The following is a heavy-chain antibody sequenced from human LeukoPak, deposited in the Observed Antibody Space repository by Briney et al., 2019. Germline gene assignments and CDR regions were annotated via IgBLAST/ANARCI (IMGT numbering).Heavy chain of an antibody. V-gene: IGHV1-2*02. CDR3: ARGDYDFWSGYPTDY. J-gene: IGHJ4*02. CDR1: GYTFTGYY. D-gene: IGHD3-3*01. Sequence: ASVKVSCKASGYTFTGYYMHWVRQAPGQGLEWMGWINPNSGGTNYAQKFRGRVTMTRDTSISTAYMELSRLRSDDTAVYYCARGDYDFWSGYPTDYWGQGTLVTVSS. CDR2: INPNSGGT.